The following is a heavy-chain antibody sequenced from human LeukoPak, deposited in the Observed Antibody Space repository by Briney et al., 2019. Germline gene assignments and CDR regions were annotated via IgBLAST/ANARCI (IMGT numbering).Heavy chain of an antibody. CDR2: ISYDGSNK. D-gene: IGHD6-19*01. J-gene: IGHJ4*02. Sequence: GRSLRLSCAASGFTFSSYAMHWVRRAPAKGLEWEAVISYDGSNKYYADSVKGRFTISRDNSKNTLYLQMNSLRAEDTAVYYCARGDYDSSGWYIRGDFDYWGQGTLVTVSS. V-gene: IGHV3-30-3*01. CDR1: GFTFSSYA. CDR3: ARGDYDSSGWYIRGDFDY.